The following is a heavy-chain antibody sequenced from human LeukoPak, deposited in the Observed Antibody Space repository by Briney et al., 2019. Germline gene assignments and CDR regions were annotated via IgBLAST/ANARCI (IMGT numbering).Heavy chain of an antibody. Sequence: ASVKISCKASGYTFASYGINWVRQAPGQGLEWMGWLSPYNGNTNYAQKVQGRVTMTTDTSTNTAYMELRSLRSDDTAVYYCARGYSSGWHSVPFDSWGQGTLVTVSS. J-gene: IGHJ4*02. V-gene: IGHV1-18*01. D-gene: IGHD6-19*01. CDR3: ARGYSSGWHSVPFDS. CDR2: LSPYNGNT. CDR1: GYTFASYG.